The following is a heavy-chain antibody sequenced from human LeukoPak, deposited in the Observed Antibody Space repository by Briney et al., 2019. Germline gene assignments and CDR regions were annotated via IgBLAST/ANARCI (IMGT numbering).Heavy chain of an antibody. CDR3: AEEGRRFLEWLLMPRFDY. CDR2: ISGSGGST. D-gene: IGHD3-3*01. CDR1: GFTFSSYA. Sequence: GGSLRLSCAASGFTFSSYAMSWVRQAPGKGLEWVSAISGSGGSTYYADSVKGRFTISRDNSKNTLYLQMNSLRAEDTAVYYCAEEGRRFLEWLLMPRFDYWGQGTLVTVSS. V-gene: IGHV3-23*01. J-gene: IGHJ4*02.